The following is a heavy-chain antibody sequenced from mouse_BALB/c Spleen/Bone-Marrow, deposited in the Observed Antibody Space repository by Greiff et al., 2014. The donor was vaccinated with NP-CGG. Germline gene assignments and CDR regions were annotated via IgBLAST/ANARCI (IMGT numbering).Heavy chain of an antibody. CDR2: IPSGSGTT. CDR3: ARGSYYYGSSSPWFAY. V-gene: IGHV1S41*01. D-gene: IGHD1-1*01. CDR1: GYTFTSYW. J-gene: IGHJ3*01. Sequence: DLVKPGASVKLSCKASGYTFTSYWINRIKQRPGQGLEWIGRIPSGSGTTYYNEMFKGKATLTVDTSSTTAYIQLSSLSSEDSAVYFCARGSYYYGSSSPWFAYWGQGTLVTVSA.